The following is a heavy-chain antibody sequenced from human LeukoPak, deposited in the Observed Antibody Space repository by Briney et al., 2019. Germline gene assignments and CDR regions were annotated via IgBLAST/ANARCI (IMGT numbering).Heavy chain of an antibody. CDR2: ISSSGSTI. Sequence: GGSLRLSCAASGFTFSSYEMNWVRQAPGKGLEWVSYISSSGSTIYYADSVKGRFTISRDNAKNSLYLQMNSLRAEDTAVYYCARDLRITVAGTSYIMDVWGKGTTVTVSS. D-gene: IGHD6-19*01. CDR3: ARDLRITVAGTSYIMDV. V-gene: IGHV3-48*03. J-gene: IGHJ6*04. CDR1: GFTFSSYE.